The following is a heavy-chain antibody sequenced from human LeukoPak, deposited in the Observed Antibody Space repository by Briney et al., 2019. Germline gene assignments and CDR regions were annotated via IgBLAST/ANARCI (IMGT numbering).Heavy chain of an antibody. CDR3: ARQEYSSGWYVRDGMDV. J-gene: IGHJ6*02. D-gene: IGHD6-19*01. V-gene: IGHV5-51*01. CDR2: INPGDSDT. Sequence: GGSLKISCKGSGYSFISYWITWLGQMPGKGLQWLGIINPGDSDTGYSQPFQGQVTISADMSISTAYLQWSSLKASDTAMYDCARQEYSSGWYVRDGMDVWGQGTTVTVSS. CDR1: GYSFISYW.